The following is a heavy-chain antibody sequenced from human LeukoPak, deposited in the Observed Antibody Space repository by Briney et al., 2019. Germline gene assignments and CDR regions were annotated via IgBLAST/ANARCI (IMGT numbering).Heavy chain of an antibody. CDR1: GFTLTSHA. V-gene: IGHV3-23*01. Sequence: GGSLRLSCAASGFTLTSHAMNWVRQAPGEGLEWVSSISGSNSRTYYGDSVKGRFTISRDNSKNTLYLQMNSLRAEDTATYYCAKGNYGSGNYYRDYFDYWGQGILVIVSS. CDR3: AKGNYGSGNYYRDYFDY. J-gene: IGHJ4*02. D-gene: IGHD3-10*01. CDR2: ISGSNSRT.